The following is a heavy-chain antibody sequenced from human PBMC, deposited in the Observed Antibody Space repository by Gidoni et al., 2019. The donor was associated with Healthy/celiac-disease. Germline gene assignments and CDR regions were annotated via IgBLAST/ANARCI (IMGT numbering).Heavy chain of an antibody. J-gene: IGHJ3*02. CDR2: IYPGDSDT. CDR3: ARVVDGDYSEGDAFDI. V-gene: IGHV5-51*01. Sequence: EVQLVQSGAEVKKPGESLKLSCKGSGYSFTSYWIGWVRRMPGKGLEWMGIIYPGDSDTRYSPSFQGQVTISADKSISTAYLQWSSLKASDTAMYYCARVVDGDYSEGDAFDIWGQGTMVTVSS. D-gene: IGHD4-17*01. CDR1: GYSFTSYW.